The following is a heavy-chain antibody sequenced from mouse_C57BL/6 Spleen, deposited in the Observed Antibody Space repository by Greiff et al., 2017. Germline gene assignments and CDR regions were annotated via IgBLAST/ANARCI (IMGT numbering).Heavy chain of an antibody. CDR2: IYPRDGST. J-gene: IGHJ1*03. D-gene: IGHD1-1*01. CDR1: GYTFTDHT. Sequence: VKLVESDAELVKPGASVKISCKVSGYTFTDHTIHWMKQRPEQGLEWIGYIYPRDGSTKYNEKFKGKATLTADKSSSTAYMQLTSLTSEDSAVYFCARRLYYGSRDWYFDVWGTGTTVTVSS. V-gene: IGHV1-78*01. CDR3: ARRLYYGSRDWYFDV.